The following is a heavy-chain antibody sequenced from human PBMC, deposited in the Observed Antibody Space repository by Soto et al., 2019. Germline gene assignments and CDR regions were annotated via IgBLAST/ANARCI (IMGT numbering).Heavy chain of an antibody. J-gene: IGHJ6*02. CDR2: INSDGSST. D-gene: IGHD2-8*01. V-gene: IGHV3-74*01. Sequence: EVQLVESGGGLVQPGGSLRLSCAASGFTFSSYWMHWVRQAPGKGLVWVSRINSDGSSTSYADSVKGRFTISRDNAKNTLYLQMNSLRAEDTAVYYCARDPEHIVLMVYAIRHYGMDVWGQGTTVTVSS. CDR1: GFTFSSYW. CDR3: ARDPEHIVLMVYAIRHYGMDV.